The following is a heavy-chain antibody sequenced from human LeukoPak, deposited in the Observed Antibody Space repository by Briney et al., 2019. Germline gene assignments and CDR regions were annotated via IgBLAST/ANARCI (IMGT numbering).Heavy chain of an antibody. D-gene: IGHD2-2*01. V-gene: IGHV3-30*02. J-gene: IGHJ4*02. Sequence: HPGGSLRLSCAAAGFTFDDYAMHWVRQAPGKGLEWVAFIRYDGSNKYYADSVKGRFTISRDNSKNTLYLQMNSLRAEDTAVYYCAKDIVVVPAAMSHWGQGTLVTVSS. CDR2: IRYDGSNK. CDR3: AKDIVVVPAAMSH. CDR1: GFTFDDYA.